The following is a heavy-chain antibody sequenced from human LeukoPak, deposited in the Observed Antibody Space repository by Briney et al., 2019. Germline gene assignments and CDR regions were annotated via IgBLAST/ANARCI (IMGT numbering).Heavy chain of an antibody. V-gene: IGHV4-39*07. D-gene: IGHD3-10*01. J-gene: IGHJ4*02. CDR1: GGSIRTTSYY. CDR3: ARGGSYWDY. Sequence: PSETLSLTCTVSGGSIRTTSYYWGWIRQSPGREPEWIGSIYFSGSTYYNPSLESRVTISVDTSNNQFSLRLSSVTAADTAVYYCARGGSYWDYWGQGTLVTASS. CDR2: IYFSGST.